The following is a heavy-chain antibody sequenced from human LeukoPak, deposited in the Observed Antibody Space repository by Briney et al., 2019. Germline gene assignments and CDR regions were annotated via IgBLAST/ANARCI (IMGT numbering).Heavy chain of an antibody. CDR3: ARDYSFLGWNWDYYHYGMDV. D-gene: IGHD1-7*01. J-gene: IGHJ6*02. Sequence: GGSLRLSCAASGFTFSSYSMNWVRQALGKGLEWVSYISSGSSTIYYADSVKGRFTISRDNAKNSLYLQMNSLRDEDTAVYYCARDYSFLGWNWDYYHYGMDVWGQGTTVTVSS. CDR2: ISSGSSTI. V-gene: IGHV3-48*02. CDR1: GFTFSSYS.